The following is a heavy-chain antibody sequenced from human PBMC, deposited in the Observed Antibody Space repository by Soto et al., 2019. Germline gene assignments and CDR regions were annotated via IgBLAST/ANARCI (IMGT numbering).Heavy chain of an antibody. D-gene: IGHD5-18*01. CDR3: AKAPKEGYSYGYYSGYYYYGMDV. Sequence: GGSLRLSCAASGFTFSSYGMHWVRQAPGKGLEWVAVISYDGSNKYYADSVKGRFTISRDNSKNTLYLQMNSLRAEDTAVYYCAKAPKEGYSYGYYSGYYYYGMDVWGQGTTVTVSS. V-gene: IGHV3-30*18. CDR1: GFTFSSYG. J-gene: IGHJ6*02. CDR2: ISYDGSNK.